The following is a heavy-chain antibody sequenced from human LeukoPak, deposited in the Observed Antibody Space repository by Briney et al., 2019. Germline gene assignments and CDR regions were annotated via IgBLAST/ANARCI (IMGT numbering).Heavy chain of an antibody. CDR3: ARGDGDYIAFDI. J-gene: IGHJ3*02. CDR1: GYSISSGYY. Sequence: SETLSLTCTVSGYSISSGYYWGWIRQPPGKGLEWIGSIYHSGSTYYNPSLKSRVTISVDKSKNQFSLKLSSVTAADTAAYYCARGDGDYIAFDIWGQGTMVTVSS. CDR2: IYHSGST. V-gene: IGHV4-38-2*02. D-gene: IGHD4-17*01.